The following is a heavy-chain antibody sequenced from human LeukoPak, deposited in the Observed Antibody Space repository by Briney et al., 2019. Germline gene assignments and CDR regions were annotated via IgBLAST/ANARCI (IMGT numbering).Heavy chain of an antibody. V-gene: IGHV1-69*13. CDR2: ISTLFGTA. J-gene: IGHJ6*04. CDR3: AMSYGMDV. Sequence: SVKVSCKASGGTFSSYAISWVRQAPGPGLEWMGGISTLFGTANYAQKFQGRVTITADESTSTAYMELSSLRFEDTAVYYRAMSYGMDVWGKGTTVTVSS. CDR1: GGTFSSYA.